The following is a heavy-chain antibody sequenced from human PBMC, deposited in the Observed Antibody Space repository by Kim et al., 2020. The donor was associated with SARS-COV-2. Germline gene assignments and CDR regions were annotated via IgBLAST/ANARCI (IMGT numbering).Heavy chain of an antibody. J-gene: IGHJ4*02. Sequence: GGSLRLSCAASGFTFSSYSMNWVRQAPGKGLEWVSSISSSSSYIYYADSVKGRSTISRENAKNSLYLQMKSLRAEDTAVYYCARGGRGYSGYDAGSGYYFTYWGQGTLVTVSS. CDR3: ARGGRGYSGYDAGSGYYFTY. CDR1: GFTFSSYS. CDR2: ISSSSSYI. D-gene: IGHD5-12*01. V-gene: IGHV3-21*01.